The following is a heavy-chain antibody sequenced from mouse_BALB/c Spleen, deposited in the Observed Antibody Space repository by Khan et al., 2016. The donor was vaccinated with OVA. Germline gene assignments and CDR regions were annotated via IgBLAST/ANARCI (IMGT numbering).Heavy chain of an antibody. CDR1: GYTFTDFA. V-gene: IGHV1S137*01. Sequence: QVQLKESGAELVRPGVSVKISCKGSGYTFTDFAMHWVKQSHAKSLEWLGVISTYYGDADYNQKFKGKATMTVDKSSSTAYMELARLTSEDSAIYYCARGSGKSRFAYWGQGTLVTVSA. J-gene: IGHJ3*01. D-gene: IGHD1-3*01. CDR3: ARGSGKSRFAY. CDR2: ISTYYGDA.